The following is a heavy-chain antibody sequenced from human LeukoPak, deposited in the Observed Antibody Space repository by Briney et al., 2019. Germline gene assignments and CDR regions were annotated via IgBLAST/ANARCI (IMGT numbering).Heavy chain of an antibody. D-gene: IGHD3-22*01. V-gene: IGHV3-15*01. J-gene: IGHJ3*02. Sequence: TGGSLRLSCAASGFTVSDAWMNWVRQAPGKGLEWVGRIRSKTGTTDYAAPVKGRFTVSRDDSNNTLYLQMNSLKTGDTAVYYCTTTFDRHYYDHSYARGGIWGQGTLVTVSS. CDR3: TTTFDRHYYDHSYARGGI. CDR2: IRSKTGTT. CDR1: GFTVSDAW.